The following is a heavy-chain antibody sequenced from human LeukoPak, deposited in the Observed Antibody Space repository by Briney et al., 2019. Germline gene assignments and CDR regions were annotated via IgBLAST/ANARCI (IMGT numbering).Heavy chain of an antibody. CDR2: ISWNSGSI. V-gene: IGHV3-9*01. Sequence: PGGSLRLSCAASGFTFDDYAMHWVRQAPGKGLEWVSGISWNSGSIGYADSVKGRFTISRDNAKNSLYLQMNSLRAEDTAIYYCATDRGWLQFDYWGQGTLVTVPS. D-gene: IGHD5-24*01. J-gene: IGHJ4*02. CDR1: GFTFDDYA. CDR3: ATDRGWLQFDY.